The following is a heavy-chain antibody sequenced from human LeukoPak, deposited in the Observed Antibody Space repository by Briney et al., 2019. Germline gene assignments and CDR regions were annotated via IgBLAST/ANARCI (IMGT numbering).Heavy chain of an antibody. J-gene: IGHJ4*02. Sequence: GGSLRLSCAASGFTFSSYEMNWVRQAPGKGLEWVSYISSRGSTIYYADSVKGRFTISRDNAKNSLYLQMNSLRAEDTAVYYCARVQKDYYDSSGYLSYWGQGTLVTVSS. CDR3: ARVQKDYYDSSGYLSY. V-gene: IGHV3-48*03. CDR2: ISSRGSTI. CDR1: GFTFSSYE. D-gene: IGHD3-22*01.